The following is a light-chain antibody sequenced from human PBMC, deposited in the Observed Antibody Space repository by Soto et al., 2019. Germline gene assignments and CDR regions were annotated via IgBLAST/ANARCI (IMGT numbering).Light chain of an antibody. CDR2: DVS. CDR1: SSDVGGYNY. J-gene: IGLJ2*01. Sequence: QSVLTQPASVSGSPGQSITISCTGTSSDVGGYNYVSWYQQHPGKAPKLMIYDVSNWPSGVSNRFSGSKSGNTASLTISGLQAEDEADYYCSSYTISTLVVFGGGTKVTVL. V-gene: IGLV2-14*01. CDR3: SSYTISTLVV.